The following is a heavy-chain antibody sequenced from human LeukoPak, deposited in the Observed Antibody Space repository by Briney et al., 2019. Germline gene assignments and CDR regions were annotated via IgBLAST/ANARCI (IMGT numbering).Heavy chain of an antibody. CDR1: GYTFTSYG. J-gene: IGHJ4*02. Sequence: GASVKVSCKASGYTFTSYGISWVRQAPGQGLEWMGRIIPIFGTANYAQKFQGRVTITTDESTSTAYMELSSLRSEDTAVYYCARDRWGYSYEYYFDYWGQGTLVTVSS. D-gene: IGHD5-18*01. CDR3: ARDRWGYSYEYYFDY. CDR2: IIPIFGTA. V-gene: IGHV1-69*05.